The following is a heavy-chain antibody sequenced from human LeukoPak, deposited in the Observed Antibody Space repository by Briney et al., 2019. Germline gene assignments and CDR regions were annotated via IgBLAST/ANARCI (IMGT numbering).Heavy chain of an antibody. J-gene: IGHJ5*02. V-gene: IGHV3-23*01. Sequence: PGRSLRLSCAASGFTFSSYAMSSGRQAPGKGLEWGSAISGSGGSTYYADSVKGRVTISRDNSKNTLYLQMNSLRAEDTAVYYCAKCSSGWLLDWFDPWGQGTLVTVSS. CDR3: AKCSSGWLLDWFDP. CDR1: GFTFSSYA. D-gene: IGHD6-19*01. CDR2: ISGSGGST.